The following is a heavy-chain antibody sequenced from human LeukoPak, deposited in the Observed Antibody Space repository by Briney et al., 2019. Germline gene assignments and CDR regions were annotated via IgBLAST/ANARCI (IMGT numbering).Heavy chain of an antibody. CDR2: INPNSGGT. J-gene: IGHJ3*02. CDR3: ARDGDTAMIHAFDI. V-gene: IGHV1-2*02. Sequence: ASVKVSYKTSGYTFTGYYMHWVRQAPGQGLEWMGWINPNSGGTNYAQNFQGRVTMTRDTSITTAYMELSRLTSDDTAVYYCARDGDTAMIHAFDIWGQGTMVTVSS. D-gene: IGHD5-18*01. CDR1: GYTFTGYY.